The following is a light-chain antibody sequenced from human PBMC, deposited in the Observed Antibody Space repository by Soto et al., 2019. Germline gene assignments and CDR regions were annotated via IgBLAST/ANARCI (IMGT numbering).Light chain of an antibody. V-gene: IGKV1-9*01. CDR1: QGIGSY. J-gene: IGKJ4*01. CDR2: AAS. Sequence: DIQMTQSPSSLSASVGHSGTSTCRASQGIGSYLAWYQQKPGEAAKLLIFAASTLQSGVPSRFSGSGSGTDFTLTISSLQAEDFATYYCQQLSTYPSTFGEGTKVDIK. CDR3: QQLSTYPST.